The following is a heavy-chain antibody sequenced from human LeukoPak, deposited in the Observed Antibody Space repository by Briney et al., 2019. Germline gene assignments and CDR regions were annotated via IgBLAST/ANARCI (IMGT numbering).Heavy chain of an antibody. CDR3: ASLGSGSYYSAYYYYGMDV. V-gene: IGHV3-53*01. D-gene: IGHD3-10*01. Sequence: GGSLRLSCAASGFTVSSNYMSWVRQAPGKGLEWVSVIYSGGSTYYADSVKGRFTISRDNSENTLYLQMNSLRAEDTAVYYCASLGSGSYYSAYYYYGMDVWGKGTTVTVSS. CDR1: GFTVSSNY. CDR2: IYSGGST. J-gene: IGHJ6*04.